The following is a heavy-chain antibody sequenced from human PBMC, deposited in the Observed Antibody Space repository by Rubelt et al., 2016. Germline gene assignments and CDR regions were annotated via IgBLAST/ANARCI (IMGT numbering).Heavy chain of an antibody. D-gene: IGHD7-27*01. J-gene: IGHJ4*02. Sequence: EVQLVESGGGLVQPGGSLRLSCAASGFTFSSYEMNWVRQAPGKGLEWVSVIYSGGSTYYEDSVKGRCTSSRYNSQNTLYLQMNSLRAEDTAVYYCARNWGFDYWGQGTLVTVSS. CDR3: ARNWGFDY. CDR2: IYSGGST. V-gene: IGHV3-66*01. CDR1: GFTFSSYE.